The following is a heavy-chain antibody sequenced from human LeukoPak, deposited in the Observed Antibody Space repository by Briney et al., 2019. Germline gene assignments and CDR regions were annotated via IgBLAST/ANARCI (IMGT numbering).Heavy chain of an antibody. CDR2: INWNGGST. CDR3: ARVKGSGYRNSIDY. J-gene: IGHJ4*02. CDR1: GFTFDDYA. V-gene: IGHV3-20*04. Sequence: GGSLRLSCAASGFTFDDYAMNWVRQAPGRGLEWVSGINWNGGSTYYRDSVKGRFTISRDNAKNSLYLQMNSLRAEDTALYYCARVKGSGYRNSIDYWGQGTLVTVSS. D-gene: IGHD3-3*01.